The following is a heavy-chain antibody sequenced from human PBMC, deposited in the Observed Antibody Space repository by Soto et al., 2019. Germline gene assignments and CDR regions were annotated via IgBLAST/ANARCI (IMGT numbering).Heavy chain of an antibody. D-gene: IGHD2-15*01. CDR1: GGSISSGGYS. V-gene: IGHV4-30-2*01. Sequence: PSETLSLTCAVSGGSISSGGYSWSWIRQPPGEGLEWIGYIYHSGSTYYNPSLKSRVTISVDRSKNQFSLKLSSVTAADTAVYYCARYCRGGSCYWGAFDIWGQGTMVTVSS. CDR3: ARYCRGGSCYWGAFDI. J-gene: IGHJ3*02. CDR2: IYHSGST.